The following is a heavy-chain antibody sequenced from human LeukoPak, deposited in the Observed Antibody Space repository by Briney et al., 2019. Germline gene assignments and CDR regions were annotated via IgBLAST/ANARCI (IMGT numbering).Heavy chain of an antibody. CDR3: ARDLGGIAVAGKKMDV. CDR2: ISSSSSYI. J-gene: IGHJ6*04. V-gene: IGHV3-21*01. D-gene: IGHD6-19*01. Sequence: GGSLTLACAASGFTFSSYSMNWVRQAPGKGLEWVSSISSSSSYIYYADSVKGRFTISRDNAKNSLYLQMNSLRAEDTAVYYCARDLGGIAVAGKKMDVWGKGTPVTVSS. CDR1: GFTFSSYS.